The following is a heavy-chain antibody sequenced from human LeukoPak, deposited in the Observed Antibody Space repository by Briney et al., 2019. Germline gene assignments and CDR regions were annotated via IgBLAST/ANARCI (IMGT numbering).Heavy chain of an antibody. D-gene: IGHD6-13*01. V-gene: IGHV3-66*01. CDR3: AIYSSSSDYFDY. CDR1: GFTVSSNY. CDR2: IYSGGST. J-gene: IGHJ4*02. Sequence: PGGSLRLSCAASGFTVSSNYMSWARQAPGKGLEWVSVIYSGGSTYYADSVKGRFTISRDNSKNTLYLQMNSLRAEDTAVYYCAIYSSSSDYFDYWGQGTLVTVSS.